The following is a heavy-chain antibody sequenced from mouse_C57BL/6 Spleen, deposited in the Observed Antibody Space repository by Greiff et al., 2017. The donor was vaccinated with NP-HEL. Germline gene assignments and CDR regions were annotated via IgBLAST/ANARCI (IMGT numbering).Heavy chain of an antibody. CDR1: GYTFTDYN. V-gene: IGHV1-18*01. J-gene: IGHJ1*03. Sequence: EVQLQESGPELVKPGASVKIPCKASGYTFTDYNMDWVKRSHGKSLEWIGDINPNNGGTIYNQKFKGKATLTVDKSSSTAYMELRSLTSEDTAVYYCARWRDYYYGSSYGYFDVWGTGTTVTVSS. CDR2: INPNNGGT. CDR3: ARWRDYYYGSSYGYFDV. D-gene: IGHD1-1*01.